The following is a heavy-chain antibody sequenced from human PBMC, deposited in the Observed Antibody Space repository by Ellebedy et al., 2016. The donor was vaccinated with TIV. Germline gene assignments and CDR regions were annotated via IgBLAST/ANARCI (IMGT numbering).Heavy chain of an antibody. D-gene: IGHD3-22*01. CDR2: INKGSSLI. Sequence: PGGSLRLSCTASGFTFSSYAMNWVRQAPGKGLEWISYINKGSSLIYYADSVKGRFTISRDNSRNSAYLEMNSLRVEDSGVYYCVRWGDYEGWDLWGQGTLATVSS. CDR1: GFTFSSYA. CDR3: VRWGDYEGWDL. V-gene: IGHV3-21*06. J-gene: IGHJ5*02.